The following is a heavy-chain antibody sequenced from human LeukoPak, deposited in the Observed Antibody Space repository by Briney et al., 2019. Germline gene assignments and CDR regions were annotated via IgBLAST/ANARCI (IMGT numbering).Heavy chain of an antibody. CDR3: VKGSRNYGDL. D-gene: IGHD1-7*01. CDR2: ISSNGGST. Sequence: GGSLRLSCSVSGFTFSSYAMHWVRQAPGKGLEYVSAISSNGGSTYYADSVKGRFTISRDNSKNTLYLQMSSLRAEDTAVYYCVKGSRNYGDLWGRGTLVTVSS. CDR1: GFTFSSYA. J-gene: IGHJ2*01. V-gene: IGHV3-64D*06.